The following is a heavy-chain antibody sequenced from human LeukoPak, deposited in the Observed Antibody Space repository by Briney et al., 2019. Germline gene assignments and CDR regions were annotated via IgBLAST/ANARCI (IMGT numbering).Heavy chain of an antibody. CDR3: TTGDYYYDTGGSNS. CDR1: VYTFTNYG. D-gene: IGHD3-22*01. V-gene: IGHV1-24*01. Sequence: ASVKVSCKASVYTFTNYGITWVRHAPGQGLEWRGGFHAEAAKRIYAQKFQGRVTMNEDTSTDTAYMELNSLGSEDTAVYYCTTGDYYYDTGGSNSWGQGTLVTVSS. J-gene: IGHJ4*02. CDR2: FHAEAAKR.